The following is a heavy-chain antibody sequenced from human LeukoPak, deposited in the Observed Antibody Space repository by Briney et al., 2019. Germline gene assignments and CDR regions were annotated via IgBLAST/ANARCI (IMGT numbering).Heavy chain of an antibody. V-gene: IGHV4-38-2*01. CDR2: IYHSGYA. CDR1: GYSINSGYS. J-gene: IGHJ5*02. Sequence: SETLSLTCAVSGYSINSGYSWTWLRQRPGKGLEWIGNIYHSGYAYYNPSLKSRVTISLDASKNQFSLRLSSVTAADTAVYYCARNSSLTPLKGGRFDPWGQRTLVTVSS. CDR3: ARNSSLTPLKGGRFDP. D-gene: IGHD3-9*01.